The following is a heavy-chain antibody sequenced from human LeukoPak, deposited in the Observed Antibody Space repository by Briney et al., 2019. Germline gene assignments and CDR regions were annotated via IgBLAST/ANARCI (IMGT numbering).Heavy chain of an antibody. D-gene: IGHD1-20*01. CDR1: GFTFSSYA. CDR3: ATDGSYNWNYFDY. Sequence: TGGSLRLSCAASGFTFSSYAMHWVRQAPGKGLEWVAIISYDGSNKYYADSVKGRRTISRDNAKNTLYLQMNSLRAEDTAVYYCATDGSYNWNYFDYWGQGTLVTVSS. CDR2: ISYDGSNK. J-gene: IGHJ4*02. V-gene: IGHV3-30*04.